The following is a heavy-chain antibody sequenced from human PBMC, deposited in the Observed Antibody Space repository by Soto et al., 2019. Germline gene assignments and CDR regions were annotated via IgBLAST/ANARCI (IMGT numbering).Heavy chain of an antibody. CDR2: IIPIFGTA. Sequence: QVQLVQSGAEVKKPGSSVKVSCKASGGTFSSYAISWVRQASGQGLEWMGGIIPIFGTANYAQKFQGRVTITADKSTSTAYMELSSLRSEDTAVYYCASRRSDYDFWSGYLYGMDVWGQGTTVTVSS. V-gene: IGHV1-69*06. CDR1: GGTFSSYA. J-gene: IGHJ6*02. CDR3: ASRRSDYDFWSGYLYGMDV. D-gene: IGHD3-3*01.